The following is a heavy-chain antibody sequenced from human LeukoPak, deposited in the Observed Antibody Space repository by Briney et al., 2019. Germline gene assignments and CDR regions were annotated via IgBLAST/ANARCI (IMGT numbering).Heavy chain of an antibody. Sequence: ASVKVSCKASGYTFNDYFIRWVRQAPGQGLEWMGWLNPQSGDTKLSPELQGRVTMTRGTSTGTAYLDLTSLRSDDTAVYYCARVMTSATSLDFWGQGTLVTVSS. CDR3: ARVMTSATSLDF. J-gene: IGHJ4*02. CDR2: LNPQSGDT. CDR1: GYTFNDYF. D-gene: IGHD4-17*01. V-gene: IGHV1-2*02.